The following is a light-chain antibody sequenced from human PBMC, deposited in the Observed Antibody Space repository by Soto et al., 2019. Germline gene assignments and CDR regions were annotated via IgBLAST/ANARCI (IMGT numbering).Light chain of an antibody. CDR1: QSLNSD. J-gene: IGKJ4*01. CDR2: GAS. CDR3: QQYNSWPLT. V-gene: IGKV3-15*01. Sequence: ETVMTQSPATLSMSPGERATLSCRASQSLNSDLAWYQQKHGQAPRLLIYGASTRATGIPGRFSGSGSGTEFTLTISSLQSEDFAVYYCQQYNSWPLTFGGGTKVDIK.